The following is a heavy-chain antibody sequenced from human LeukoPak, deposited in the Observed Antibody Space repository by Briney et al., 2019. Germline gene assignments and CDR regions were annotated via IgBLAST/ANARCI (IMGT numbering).Heavy chain of an antibody. Sequence: SGGSLRLSCAASGFTFSSYAMHWVRQAPGKGLEYVSAISSNGGSTYYANSVKGRFTISRDNSKNTLYLQMGSLRAEDMAVYYCARGGPPTSPGDYWGQGTLVTVSS. CDR3: ARGGPPTSPGDY. CDR1: GFTFSSYA. V-gene: IGHV3-64*01. J-gene: IGHJ4*02. CDR2: ISSNGGST.